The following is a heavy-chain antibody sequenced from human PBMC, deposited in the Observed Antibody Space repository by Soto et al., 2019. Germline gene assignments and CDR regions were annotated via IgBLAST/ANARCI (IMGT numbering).Heavy chain of an antibody. CDR1: GYTFTSYA. CDR3: ARDKLFTIFGVVITSNWFDP. Sequence: GASVKVSCKASGYTFTSYAMHWVRQAPGQRLEWMGWINAGNGNTKYSQKFQGRVTITRDTSASTAYMELSSLRSEDTAVYYCARDKLFTIFGVVITSNWFDPWGQGTLVTVS. CDR2: INAGNGNT. D-gene: IGHD3-3*01. J-gene: IGHJ5*02. V-gene: IGHV1-3*01.